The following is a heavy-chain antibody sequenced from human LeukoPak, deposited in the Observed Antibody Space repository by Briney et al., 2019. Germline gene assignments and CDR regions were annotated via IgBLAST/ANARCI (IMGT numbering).Heavy chain of an antibody. CDR1: GGSFSGYY. J-gene: IGHJ2*01. V-gene: IGHV4-34*01. D-gene: IGHD1-26*01. Sequence: SETLSLTCAVYGGSFSGYYWSWIRQPPGKGLEWIGEISHRGSTNYNPSLKSRVTISVDTSKNQFSLKLSSVTAADTAVYYCARVLVGATNWYFDLWGRGTLVTVSS. CDR3: ARVLVGATNWYFDL. CDR2: ISHRGST.